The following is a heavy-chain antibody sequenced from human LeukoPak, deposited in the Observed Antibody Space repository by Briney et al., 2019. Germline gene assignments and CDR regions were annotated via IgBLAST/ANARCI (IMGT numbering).Heavy chain of an antibody. J-gene: IGHJ4*02. V-gene: IGHV3-30*03. CDR2: ISYDGSNK. Sequence: GGSLRLSCAASGFTFSSYSMNWVRQAPGKGLEWVAVISYDGSNKYYADSVKGRFTISRDNSKNTLYLQMNSLRAEDTAVYYCARGSGYDDRDDCFDYWGQGTLVTVSS. D-gene: IGHD5-12*01. CDR3: ARGSGYDDRDDCFDY. CDR1: GFTFSSYS.